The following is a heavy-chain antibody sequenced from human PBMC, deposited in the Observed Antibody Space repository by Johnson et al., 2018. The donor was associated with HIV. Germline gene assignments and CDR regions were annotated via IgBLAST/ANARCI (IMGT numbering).Heavy chain of an antibody. V-gene: IGHV3-9*01. CDR3: AREVGIQLWSSDAFDI. CDR2: TSWNSGSI. J-gene: IGHJ3*02. CDR1: GFTFDDYA. D-gene: IGHD5-18*01. Sequence: VQLVESGGGLIQPGRALRLSCAASGFTFDDYAMHWVRQAPGKGLEWVSDTSWNSGSIRYADSVKGRFTISRDNAKNSLYLQMNNLRAEDTALYYCAREVGIQLWSSDAFDIWGQGTMVTVSS.